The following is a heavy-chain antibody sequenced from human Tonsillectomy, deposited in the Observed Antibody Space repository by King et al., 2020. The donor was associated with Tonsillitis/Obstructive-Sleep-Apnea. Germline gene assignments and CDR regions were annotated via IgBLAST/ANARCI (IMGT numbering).Heavy chain of an antibody. J-gene: IGHJ6*03. CDR2: IDWDDDK. CDR3: ARSTTGTTYYHYYMDV. D-gene: IGHD1-1*01. CDR1: GFSLSTSGMC. Sequence: VTLQESGPALVKPPQTLTLTCTFSGFSLSTSGMCVSWIRQPPGKALEWLARIDWDDDKYYSTSLRTRLTISKDTSKNQVVLTMTNMDPVDTATYYCARSTTGTTYYHYYMDVWGKGTTVTVSS. V-gene: IGHV2-70*11.